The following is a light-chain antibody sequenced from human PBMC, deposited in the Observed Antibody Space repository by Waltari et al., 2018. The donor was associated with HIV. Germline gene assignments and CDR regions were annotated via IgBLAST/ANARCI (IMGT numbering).Light chain of an antibody. CDR1: SSTIGSNY. V-gene: IGLV1-47*01. Sequence: QSVLPQPPSASGTPGQRVSISCSGSSSTIGSNYVYWYQQLPGTAPKLLMYRNDERPSGVPDRCSGSKSGTSASLALSGLRSEDEADYYCAAWDNSLSAWVFGGGTKLTVL. CDR2: RND. J-gene: IGLJ3*02. CDR3: AAWDNSLSAWV.